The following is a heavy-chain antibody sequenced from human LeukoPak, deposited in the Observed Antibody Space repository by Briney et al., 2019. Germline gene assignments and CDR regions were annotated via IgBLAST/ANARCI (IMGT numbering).Heavy chain of an antibody. J-gene: IGHJ3*02. V-gene: IGHV3-11*04. CDR2: ISSSGSTI. D-gene: IGHD3-22*01. CDR1: GFTFSGYY. CDR3: ARDHPGASITMIVAGGAFDI. Sequence: GGSLRLSCAASGFTFSGYYMSWIRQAPGKGLEWVSYISSSGSTIYYADSVKGRFTISRDNAKNSLYLQMNSLRAEDTAVYYCARDHPGASITMIVAGGAFDIWGQGTMVTVSS.